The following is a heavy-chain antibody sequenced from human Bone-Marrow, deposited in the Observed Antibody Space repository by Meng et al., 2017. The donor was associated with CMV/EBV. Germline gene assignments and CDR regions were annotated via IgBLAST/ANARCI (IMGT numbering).Heavy chain of an antibody. D-gene: IGHD3-9*01. CDR2: INSDGSDT. Sequence: GESLKISCVASGFTFSSSWMHWVRQAPGKGLVWVSHINSDGSDTKYADSVKGRFTISRDNAKNSLYLQMNSLRAEDTALYYCAKARFLTGNYGMDVWGQGTTVTVSS. CDR3: AKARFLTGNYGMDV. J-gene: IGHJ6*02. CDR1: GFTFSSSW. V-gene: IGHV3-74*03.